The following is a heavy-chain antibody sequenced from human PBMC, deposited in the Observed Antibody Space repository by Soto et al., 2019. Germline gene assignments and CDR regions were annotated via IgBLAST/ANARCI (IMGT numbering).Heavy chain of an antibody. J-gene: IGHJ4*02. CDR3: ARELRRDYYDSSGYTN. D-gene: IGHD3-22*01. Sequence: GGSLRLSCAASGFTFSGYEMNWVRQAPGKGLEWVSYISSSGSTIYYADSVKGRFTISRDNAKNSLYLQMNSLRAEDTAVYYCARELRRDYYDSSGYTNWGQGTLVTVSS. V-gene: IGHV3-48*03. CDR1: GFTFSGYE. CDR2: ISSSGSTI.